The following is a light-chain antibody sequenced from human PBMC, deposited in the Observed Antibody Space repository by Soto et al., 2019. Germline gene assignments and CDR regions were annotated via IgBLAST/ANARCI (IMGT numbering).Light chain of an antibody. J-gene: IGLJ2*01. CDR3: SSYTASSIL. V-gene: IGLV2-14*01. CDR1: SRDVGGYNY. CDR2: GVS. Sequence: QSALTQPASVSGSPGQSITISCTGTSRDVGGYNYVSWYQQYPGKAPKLMIYGVSNRPSGVSDRFSGSKSGNTASLTISGLQAEDEADYYCSSYTASSILFGGGTKLTVL.